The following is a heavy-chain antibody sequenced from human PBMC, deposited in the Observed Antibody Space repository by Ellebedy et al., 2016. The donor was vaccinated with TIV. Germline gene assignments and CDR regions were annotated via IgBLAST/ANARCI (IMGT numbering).Heavy chain of an antibody. V-gene: IGHV1-69*13. CDR1: GDPFSRYP. CDR3: ARGGIGIAVAGVEFDY. Sequence: SVKVSXXASGDPFSRYPISWVRQAPGQGLEWMGGIIPMSDTTKYAQKFQGRLTIIADESTSTAYMELSSLSSEDTAVYFCARGGIGIAVAGVEFDYWGQGTLVTVAS. CDR2: IIPMSDTT. J-gene: IGHJ4*02. D-gene: IGHD6-19*01.